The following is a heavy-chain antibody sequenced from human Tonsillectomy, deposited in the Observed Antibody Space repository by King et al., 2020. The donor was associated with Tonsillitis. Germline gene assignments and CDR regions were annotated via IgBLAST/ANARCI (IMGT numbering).Heavy chain of an antibody. D-gene: IGHD4-17*01. CDR2: MKKDGTSK. Sequence: VQLVESGGGLVQPGGSLRLSCGASGFTFSNSWMGWVRQAPGKGLEWVANMKKDGTSKYYLDSVEGRFTISRDNAENSLYLQMNSLRDEDTAVYYCAKHGDWAFDYWGQGTLVTVSS. V-gene: IGHV3-7*01. CDR3: AKHGDWAFDY. J-gene: IGHJ4*02. CDR1: GFTFSNSW.